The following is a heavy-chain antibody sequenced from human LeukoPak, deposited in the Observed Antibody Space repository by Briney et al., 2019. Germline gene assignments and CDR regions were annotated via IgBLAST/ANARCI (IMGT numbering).Heavy chain of an antibody. CDR2: ISGSGGST. CDR1: GFTFSSYA. J-gene: IGHJ4*02. CDR3: AKSPPQTYYFDY. V-gene: IGHV3-23*01. Sequence: GGSQRLSCAASGFTFSSYAMNWVRQAPGKGLEWVSGISGSGGSTYYADSVKGRFTISRDNSKNTLYLQMNSLRAEDTAVYYCAKSPPQTYYFDYWGQGTLVTVSS.